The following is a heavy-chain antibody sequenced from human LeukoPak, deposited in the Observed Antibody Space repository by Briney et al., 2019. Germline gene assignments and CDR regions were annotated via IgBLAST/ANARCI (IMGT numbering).Heavy chain of an antibody. CDR3: ARDGGSGYAYDY. J-gene: IGHJ4*02. CDR1: GFTFSSYW. V-gene: IGHV3-7*01. D-gene: IGHD5-12*01. CDR2: IKQDGSEK. Sequence: GGSLRLSCAASGFTFSSYWMSWVRQAPGKGLEWVANIKQDGSEKHYVDSVRGRFTISRDNAKNSLYLQMNSLRAEDTAVYYCARDGGSGYAYDYWGQGTQVTVSS.